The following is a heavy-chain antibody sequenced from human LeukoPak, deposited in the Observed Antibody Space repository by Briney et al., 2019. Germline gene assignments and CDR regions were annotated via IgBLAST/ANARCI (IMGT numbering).Heavy chain of an antibody. J-gene: IGHJ4*02. V-gene: IGHV3-33*01. CDR2: IWYDGSNK. CDR1: GFTFSSYG. Sequence: GGSLRLSCAASGFTFSSYGMHWVRQAPGKGLEWVAVIWYDGSNKYYADSVKGRFTISRDNSKNTLYLQMNSLRAEDTAVYYCARDLGVGYFDYWGQGTLVTVSS. CDR3: ARDLGVGYFDY.